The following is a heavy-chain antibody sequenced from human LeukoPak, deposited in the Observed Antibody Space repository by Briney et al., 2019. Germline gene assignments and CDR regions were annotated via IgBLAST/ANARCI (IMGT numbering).Heavy chain of an antibody. V-gene: IGHV4-39*07. CDR2: INHSGST. Sequence: PSETLSLTCTVSGGSISSSSYYWGWIRQPPGKGLEWIGEINHSGSTNYNPSLKSRVTISVDTSKSQFSLKLTSVTAADTAVYYCARLRFFDWLPVDYWGQGTLVTVSS. CDR3: ARLRFFDWLPVDY. D-gene: IGHD3-9*01. CDR1: GGSISSSSYY. J-gene: IGHJ4*02.